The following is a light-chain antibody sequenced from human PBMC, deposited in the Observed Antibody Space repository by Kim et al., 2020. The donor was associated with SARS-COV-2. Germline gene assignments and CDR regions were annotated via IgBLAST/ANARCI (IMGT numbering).Light chain of an antibody. CDR3: QQSYSTPFT. CDR1: QSISSY. Sequence: DIQMTQSPSSLSASVGDRVTITCRASQSISSYLTWYQQKPVKAPKLLIYAASSLQSGVPSRFSGSGSGTDFTLTISSLQPEDFATYYCQQSYSTPFTFGGGTKV. CDR2: AAS. V-gene: IGKV1-39*01. J-gene: IGKJ4*01.